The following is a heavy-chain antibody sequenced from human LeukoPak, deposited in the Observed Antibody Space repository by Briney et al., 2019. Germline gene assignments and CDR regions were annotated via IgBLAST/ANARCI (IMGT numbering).Heavy chain of an antibody. V-gene: IGHV1-2*02. CDR3: ARVRIGQQLDKYYYYAMDV. CDR1: GYTFTDYY. Sequence: ASVKVSCKASGYTFTDYYMHWVRQAPGQGLEWMVWINPNSGGTNYAQKFQARVTMTTDTSNSTAYMEVSRLRSDDTAVYYCARVRIGQQLDKYYYYAMDVWGQGTTVTVSS. CDR2: INPNSGGT. J-gene: IGHJ6*02. D-gene: IGHD6-13*01.